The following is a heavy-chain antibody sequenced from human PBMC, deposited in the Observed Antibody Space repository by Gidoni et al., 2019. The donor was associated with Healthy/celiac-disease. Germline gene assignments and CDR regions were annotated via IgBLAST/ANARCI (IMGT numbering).Heavy chain of an antibody. V-gene: IGHV3-9*01. CDR3: AKDTHEGTAVDPYDAFDI. CDR2: ISWNSGSI. Sequence: EVQLVESGGVLVQPGRSLRLSCPASGFTFDDYAMHWVRQAPGKGLEWVSGISWNSGSIGYADSVKGRFTISRDNAKNSLYMQMNSLRAEDTALYYCAKDTHEGTAVDPYDAFDIWGQGTMVTVSS. CDR1: GFTFDDYA. D-gene: IGHD6-19*01. J-gene: IGHJ3*02.